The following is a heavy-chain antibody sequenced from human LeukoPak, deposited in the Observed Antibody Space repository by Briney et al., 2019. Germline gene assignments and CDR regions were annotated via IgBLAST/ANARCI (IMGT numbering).Heavy chain of an antibody. D-gene: IGHD1-1*01. CDR2: IRYDGSNK. Sequence: PGGSLRLSCAASGFTFSSYGMHWVRQAPGKGLEWVAFIRYDGSNKYYADSVKGRFTISRDNSKNTLYLQMNSLRAEDTAVYYCAKGNGLKYYYYGMDVWGQGTTVTVS. V-gene: IGHV3-30*02. CDR1: GFTFSSYG. CDR3: AKGNGLKYYYYGMDV. J-gene: IGHJ6*02.